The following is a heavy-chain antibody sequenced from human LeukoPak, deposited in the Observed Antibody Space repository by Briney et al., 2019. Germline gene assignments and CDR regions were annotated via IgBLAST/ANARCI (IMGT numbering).Heavy chain of an antibody. CDR1: GITFSSSS. Sequence: GGSLRLSCLASGITFSSSSMSWVRQAPGKGLEWVSAISPGDYTAYYADSVKGRFTVSRDNSKNTLYLQMNSLRAEDTAVYYCAKEYDLWHEEGNWFDPWGQGTLVTVSS. V-gene: IGHV3-23*01. J-gene: IGHJ5*02. D-gene: IGHD3-3*01. CDR2: ISPGDYTA. CDR3: AKEYDLWHEEGNWFDP.